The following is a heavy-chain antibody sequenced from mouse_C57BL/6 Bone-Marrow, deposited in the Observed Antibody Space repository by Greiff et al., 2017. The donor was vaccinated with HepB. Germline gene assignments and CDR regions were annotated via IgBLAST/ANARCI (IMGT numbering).Heavy chain of an antibody. J-gene: IGHJ2*01. CDR3: ARRPPRENYFDY. CDR2: ISSGGSYT. V-gene: IGHV5-6*01. Sequence: EVQGVESGGDLVKPGGSLKLSCAASGFTFSSYGMSWVRQTPDKRLEWVATISSGGSYTYYPDSVKGRFTISRDNAKNTLYLQMSSLKSEDTAMYYCARRPPRENYFDYWGQGTTLTVSS. CDR1: GFTFSSYG.